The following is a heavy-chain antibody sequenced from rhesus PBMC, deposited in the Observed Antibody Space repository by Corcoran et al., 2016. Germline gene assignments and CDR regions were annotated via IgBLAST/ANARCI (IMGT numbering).Heavy chain of an antibody. CDR1: GYSISSAYY. D-gene: IGHD6-25*01. V-gene: IGHV4-122*02. J-gene: IGHJ2*01. CDR2: ITYSGST. Sequence: QVQLQESGPGLVKPSETLSLTCAVSGYSISSAYYWSWIRQPPGKGLEWIGYITYSGSTSYHPALQSRVTISRDTSKNQFSLKLSSVTAADTAVYYCARGIAAAEDWYFDIWGPGTPITISS. CDR3: ARGIAAAEDWYFDI.